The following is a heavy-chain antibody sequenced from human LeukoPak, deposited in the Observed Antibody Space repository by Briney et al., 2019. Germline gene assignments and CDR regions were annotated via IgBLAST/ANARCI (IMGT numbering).Heavy chain of an antibody. CDR2: INHSGST. Sequence: PSETLSLTCAVYGGSFSGYYWSWIRQPPGKGLEWIGEINHSGSTNYNPSLKSRVTISVDTSKNQFSLKLSSVTAADTAVYYCARGLSGLLGGVLAFDYWGQGTLVTVSS. CDR3: ARGLSGLLGGVLAFDY. CDR1: GGSFSGYY. D-gene: IGHD4-23*01. J-gene: IGHJ4*02. V-gene: IGHV4-34*01.